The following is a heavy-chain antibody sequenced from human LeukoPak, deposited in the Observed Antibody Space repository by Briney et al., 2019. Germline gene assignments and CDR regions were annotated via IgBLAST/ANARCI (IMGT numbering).Heavy chain of an antibody. CDR3: ARDLHYSGSSLYGY. D-gene: IGHD1-26*01. Sequence: PSETLSLTCTVSGGSISSYYWSWIRQPPGKGLEWIGYIYYSGSTNYNPSLKSRVTISVDTSKNQFSLTLSSVTAADTAVYYCARDLHYSGSSLYGYWGQGTLVTVSS. CDR1: GGSISSYY. CDR2: IYYSGST. V-gene: IGHV4-59*01. J-gene: IGHJ4*02.